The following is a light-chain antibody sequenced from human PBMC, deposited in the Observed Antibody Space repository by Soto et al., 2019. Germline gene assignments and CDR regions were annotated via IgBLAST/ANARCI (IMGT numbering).Light chain of an antibody. CDR3: QQRSNWPPWT. CDR1: QTVSSS. J-gene: IGKJ1*01. CDR2: GAS. V-gene: IGKV3-11*01. Sequence: ESVLTQSPATLSLSPGEKATRSCRASQTVSSSLAWYQQKPGQAPRLLISGASSRAADIPARFSGSGSGTDFTLTISSLEPEDFAVYYCQQRSNWPPWTFGQGTKVDIK.